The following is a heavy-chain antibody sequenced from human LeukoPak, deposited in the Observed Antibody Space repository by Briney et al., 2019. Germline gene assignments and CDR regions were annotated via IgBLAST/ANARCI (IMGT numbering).Heavy chain of an antibody. J-gene: IGHJ4*02. CDR1: GFTVSSNYA. D-gene: IGHD3-22*01. CDR2: ISGSGGST. V-gene: IGHV3-23*01. Sequence: GGSLRLSCAASGFTVSSNYAMSWVRQAPGKGLEWVSAISGSGGSTYYADSVKGRFTISRDNSKNTLYLQMNSLRAEDTAVYYCAKYGDVSSGYYSDWGQGTLVTVSS. CDR3: AKYGDVSSGYYSD.